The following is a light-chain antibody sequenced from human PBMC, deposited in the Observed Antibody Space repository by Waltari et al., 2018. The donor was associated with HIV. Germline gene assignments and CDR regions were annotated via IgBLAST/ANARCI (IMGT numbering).Light chain of an antibody. CDR2: RSN. J-gene: IGLJ3*02. CDR1: INDVGNLG. V-gene: IGLV10-54*01. CDR3: AAWDTSLGGWL. Sequence: QAGLTQPPSVSKGLRQTATLTCVGTINDVGNLGVLWLQHHQGHPPKLLSRRSNSRPSGISERFSPFRSGNTASLTISGLQPDDEADYYCAAWDTSLGGWLFGGGTKLTVL.